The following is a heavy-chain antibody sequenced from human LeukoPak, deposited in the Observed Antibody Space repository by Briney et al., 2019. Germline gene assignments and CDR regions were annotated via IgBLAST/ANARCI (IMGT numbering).Heavy chain of an antibody. D-gene: IGHD6-19*01. J-gene: IGHJ6*03. CDR3: ARGGRKSQYSSGWYYGHYYYLDV. CDR2: IKQDGSEN. V-gene: IGHV3-7*01. CDR1: GFTFSSYG. Sequence: PGGSLRLSCAASGFTFSSYGMNWVRQAPGKGLEWVATIKQDGSENYYVDSVKGRFTISRDNAKNALYLQMNSPRAEDTAVYYCARGGRKSQYSSGWYYGHYYYLDVWGKGATVTVSS.